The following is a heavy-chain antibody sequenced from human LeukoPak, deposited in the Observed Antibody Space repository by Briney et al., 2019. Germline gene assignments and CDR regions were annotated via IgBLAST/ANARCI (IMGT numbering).Heavy chain of an antibody. CDR2: ISAYNGNT. CDR1: GYTFTSYG. D-gene: IGHD3-22*01. Sequence: ASVKVSCKASGYTFTSYGISWVRQAPGQGLEWMGWISAYNGNTNYAQKLQGRVTITTDESTSTAYMELSSLRSEDTAVYYCARHIPSYYYDSSGYLDYWGQGTLVTVSS. V-gene: IGHV1-18*01. J-gene: IGHJ4*02. CDR3: ARHIPSYYYDSSGYLDY.